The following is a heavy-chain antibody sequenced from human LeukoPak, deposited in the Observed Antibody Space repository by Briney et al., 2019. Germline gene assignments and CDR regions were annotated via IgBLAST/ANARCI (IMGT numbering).Heavy chain of an antibody. J-gene: IGHJ4*02. CDR3: ARDNPDYDLSGYGVFDF. Sequence: SETLSLTCTVSGASLSGYYWTWIRQPPGRGLEWIGHNSYSRSTNYNPSLKSRVTISVDTSKNQFSLKLNSVAAADTAVYYCARDNPDYDLSGYGVFDFWGQGILVTVSS. D-gene: IGHD3-22*01. CDR1: GASLSGYY. V-gene: IGHV4-59*01. CDR2: NSYSRST.